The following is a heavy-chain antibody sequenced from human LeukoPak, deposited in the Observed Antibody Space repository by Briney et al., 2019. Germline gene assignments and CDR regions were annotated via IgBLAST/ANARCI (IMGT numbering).Heavy chain of an antibody. D-gene: IGHD3-10*02. J-gene: IGHJ4*02. Sequence: ASVKVSCKASGYTFTSYDINWVRQATGQGLEWMGWMNPNSGNTGYAQKFQGRVTMTRNTSISTAYMELSSLRSEDTAVYYCAVADLNSITMAGDRPYYFDYWGQGTLVTVSS. V-gene: IGHV1-8*01. CDR3: AVADLNSITMAGDRPYYFDY. CDR2: MNPNSGNT. CDR1: GYTFTSYD.